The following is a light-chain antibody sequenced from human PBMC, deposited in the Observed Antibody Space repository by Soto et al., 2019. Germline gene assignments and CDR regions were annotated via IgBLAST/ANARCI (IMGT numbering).Light chain of an antibody. CDR2: EVS. V-gene: IGLV2-14*01. CDR3: SSYTSSSTRV. CDR1: SSDVGGYNY. Sequence: QSALTQPASVSGSPGQSITISCTGTSSDVGGYNYVSWYQQHPGKAPKLMIYEVSKRPSGVSNRFSGSKSGNTASLTIPGLQAEDEADYYCSSYTSSSTRVFGGGTKVTVL. J-gene: IGLJ2*01.